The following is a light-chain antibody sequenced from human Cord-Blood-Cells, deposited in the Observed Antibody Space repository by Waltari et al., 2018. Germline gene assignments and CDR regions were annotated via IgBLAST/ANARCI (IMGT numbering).Light chain of an antibody. Sequence: EIVLTQSPGTVSLSPGERATLSCRASQSVSSSYLAWYQQKPGQAPRLLIYGASSRATGIPDRFSGSGSGTDFTLTISRLEPEDFALYYCQQYGSSLFTFGPGTKVDIK. CDR2: GAS. CDR3: QQYGSSLFT. V-gene: IGKV3-20*01. CDR1: QSVSSSY. J-gene: IGKJ3*01.